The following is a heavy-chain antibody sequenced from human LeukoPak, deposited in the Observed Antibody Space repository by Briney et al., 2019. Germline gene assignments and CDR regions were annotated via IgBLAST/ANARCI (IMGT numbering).Heavy chain of an antibody. V-gene: IGHV1-2*02. Sequence: ASVKVSCKASGYTFTGYYMHWVRQAPGQGLEWMGWINPNSGGTNYAQKFQGRVTMTRDTSISTAYMELSRLRSDDTAVYYCARDSSAMIVVVINAQFDYWGQGTLVTVSS. D-gene: IGHD3-22*01. CDR2: INPNSGGT. J-gene: IGHJ4*02. CDR1: GYTFTGYY. CDR3: ARDSSAMIVVVINAQFDY.